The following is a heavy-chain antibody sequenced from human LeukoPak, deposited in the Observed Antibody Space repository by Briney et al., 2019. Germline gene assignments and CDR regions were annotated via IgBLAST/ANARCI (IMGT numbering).Heavy chain of an antibody. V-gene: IGHV3-30*04. Sequence: GGSLRLSCAASGFTFSSYAMHWVRQAPGKGLEWVAVISYDGSNKYYADSVKGRFTISRDNSKNTLYLQMNSLRAEDTAVYYCARGRGRSNPSPNFGYWGQGTLVTVSS. CDR2: ISYDGSNK. J-gene: IGHJ4*02. CDR1: GFTFSSYA. CDR3: ARGRGRSNPSPNFGY. D-gene: IGHD2/OR15-2a*01.